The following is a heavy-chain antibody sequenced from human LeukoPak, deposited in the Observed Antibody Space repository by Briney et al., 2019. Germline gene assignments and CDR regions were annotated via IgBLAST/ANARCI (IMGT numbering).Heavy chain of an antibody. J-gene: IGHJ3*02. D-gene: IGHD2-8*02. CDR3: ASILGHDAFDI. CDR2: IYPGDSDT. Sequence: GGSLKISCKGSGYSFTSYWIGWVRQLPGKGLEWMGIIYPGDSDTRYSASFQGQVTISADKSISTAYLQWSSLKASDTAMYYCASILGHDAFDIWGQGTMVTVSS. V-gene: IGHV5-51*01. CDR1: GYSFTSYW.